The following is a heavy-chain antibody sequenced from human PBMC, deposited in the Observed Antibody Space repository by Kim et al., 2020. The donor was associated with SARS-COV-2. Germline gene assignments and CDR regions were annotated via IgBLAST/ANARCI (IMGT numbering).Heavy chain of an antibody. CDR2: IYYSGST. CDR1: GGSISSGGYY. V-gene: IGHV4-31*03. D-gene: IGHD3-10*01. Sequence: SETLSLTCTVSGGSISSGGYYWIWIRQHPGKGLEWIGYIYYSGSTYYNPSLKSRVTISVDTSKNQFSLKLSSVTAADTAVYYCARAPRQYYGSGSSTTFDYWGQGTLVTVSS. CDR3: ARAPRQYYGSGSSTTFDY. J-gene: IGHJ4*02.